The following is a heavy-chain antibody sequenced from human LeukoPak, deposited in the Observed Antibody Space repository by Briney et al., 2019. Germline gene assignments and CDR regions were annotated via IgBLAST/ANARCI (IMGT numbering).Heavy chain of an antibody. CDR2: ISAYNGNT. Sequence: ASVKVSCKASGYTFTSYGISWVRQAPGQGLEWMGWISAYNGNTNYAQKLQGRVTMTTDTSTSTAYMELRSLRSDDTAVYYCVRDARYSDYYYYGMDVWGQGTTVTVSS. J-gene: IGHJ6*02. D-gene: IGHD3-9*01. CDR1: GYTFTSYG. CDR3: VRDARYSDYYYYGMDV. V-gene: IGHV1-18*01.